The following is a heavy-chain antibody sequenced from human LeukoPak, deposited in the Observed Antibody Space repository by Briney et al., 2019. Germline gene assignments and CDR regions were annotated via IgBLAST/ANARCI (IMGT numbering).Heavy chain of an antibody. D-gene: IGHD5-12*01. CDR3: ARDHSGYDYYGVFDI. CDR2: ISGTTGNT. Sequence: GSLRLSCGASGFTFSDYAMSWVRQAPGKGLEWVSVISGTTGNTYYADSVKGRFTISRDNAKNSLYLQMNSLRAEDTAVYYCARDHSGYDYYGVFDIRGQGTMVAVSS. V-gene: IGHV3-21*01. CDR1: GFTFSDYA. J-gene: IGHJ3*02.